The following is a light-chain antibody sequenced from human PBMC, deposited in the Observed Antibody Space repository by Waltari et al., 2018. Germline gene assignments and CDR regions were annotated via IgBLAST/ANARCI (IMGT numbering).Light chain of an antibody. CDR3: QVWDSRSDSGV. V-gene: IGLV3-21*02. CDR1: NFASNS. J-gene: IGLJ3*02. CDR2: DDN. Sequence: SYVLTQPPSVSVAPGQGAKIPCVGHNFASNSFPLYQQRPGQAPVLVVYDDNERPSGIPERFSGSTAGNTATLTISRAEAGDEADYYCQVWDSRSDSGVFGGGTKLTVL.